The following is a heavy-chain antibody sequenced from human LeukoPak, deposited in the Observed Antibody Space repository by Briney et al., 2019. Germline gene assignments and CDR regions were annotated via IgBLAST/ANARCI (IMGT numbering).Heavy chain of an antibody. D-gene: IGHD6-6*01. CDR2: IYSGGST. V-gene: IGHV3-53*01. CDR3: ARGGSSSGYFDY. J-gene: IGHJ4*02. Sequence: PGGSLRLSCAASGFTFSSNYMSWDRQATGKGLEWVSVIYSGGSTYYADTVKGRFTISRDNSKNTLYLQMNSLKAEDTAVYYCARGGSSSGYFDYWGQGTLVTVSS. CDR1: GFTFSSNY.